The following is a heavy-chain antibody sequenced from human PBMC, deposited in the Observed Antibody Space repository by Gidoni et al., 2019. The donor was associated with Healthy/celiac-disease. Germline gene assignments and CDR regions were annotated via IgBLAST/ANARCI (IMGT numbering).Heavy chain of an antibody. Sequence: QVTLKESGPVLVKPTETLPLTCTVSGFSLSNARMGVSWIRQPPGKALEWLAHIFSNDEKSYSTSLKSRLTISKDTSKSQVVLTMTNMDPVDTATYYCARVPYSSSSGYYYYYMDVWGKGTTVTVSS. CDR3: ARVPYSSSSGYYYYYMDV. J-gene: IGHJ6*03. CDR2: IFSNDEK. CDR1: GFSLSNARMG. V-gene: IGHV2-26*01. D-gene: IGHD6-6*01.